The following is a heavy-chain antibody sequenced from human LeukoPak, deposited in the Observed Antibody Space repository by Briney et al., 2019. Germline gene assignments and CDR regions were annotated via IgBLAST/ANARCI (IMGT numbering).Heavy chain of an antibody. CDR1: GGSSSGDF. J-gene: IGHJ4*02. CDR2: IHTSGST. CDR3: PRDNPARVTATLDY. Sequence: SETLSLTCTVSGGSSSGDFWSWIRQPAGKGLEWIGRIHTSGSTNYNPSLMSRVTMSLDTSKNQFSLHLSSVTAADTAVYYCPRDNPARVTATLDYWGQGTLVTVSS. V-gene: IGHV4-4*07. D-gene: IGHD2-21*02.